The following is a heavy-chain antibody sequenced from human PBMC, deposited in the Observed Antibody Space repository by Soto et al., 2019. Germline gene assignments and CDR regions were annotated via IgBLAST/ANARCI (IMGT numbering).Heavy chain of an antibody. CDR2: IYSGGST. Sequence: EEQLVESGGDLVQPGGSLRLSCAASGFTVSNNYMSWVRQAPGKGLEWVALIYSGGSTYYADSVNGRFTISRDSSKNTLYLQINSLRAEDKAMYYCAAYSHKGYWGQGTLVTVSS. V-gene: IGHV3-66*01. CDR1: GFTVSNNY. D-gene: IGHD3-16*01. CDR3: AAYSHKGY. J-gene: IGHJ4*02.